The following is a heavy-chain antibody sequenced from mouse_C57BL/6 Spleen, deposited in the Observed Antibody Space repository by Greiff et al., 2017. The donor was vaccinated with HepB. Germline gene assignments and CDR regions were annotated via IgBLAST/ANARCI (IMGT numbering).Heavy chain of an antibody. CDR2: IDPSDSYT. CDR3: ARTGSSYGYFDV. V-gene: IGHV1-50*01. CDR1: GYTFTSYW. J-gene: IGHJ1*03. Sequence: VQLQQPGAELVKPGASVKLSCKASGYTFTSYWMQWVKQRPGQGLEWIGEIDPSDSYTNYNQKFKGKATLTVDTSSSTAYMQLSSLTSEDSAVYYCARTGSSYGYFDVWGTGTTVTVSS. D-gene: IGHD1-1*01.